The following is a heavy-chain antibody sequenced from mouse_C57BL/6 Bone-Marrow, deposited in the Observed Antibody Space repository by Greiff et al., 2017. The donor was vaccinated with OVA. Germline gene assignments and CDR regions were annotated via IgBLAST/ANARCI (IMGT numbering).Heavy chain of an antibody. V-gene: IGHV1-64*01. CDR1: GYTFTSYW. D-gene: IGHD2-4*01. CDR2: IHPNSGRT. CDR3: AKIYYDYDGFAY. J-gene: IGHJ3*01. Sequence: VQLQQSGAELVKPGASVKLSCKASGYTFTSYWMHWVKQRPGQGLEWIGMIHPNSGRTNYNEKFKSKATLTVDKSSSTAYMQLSILTSEDSAVYYCAKIYYDYDGFAYWGQGTLVTVSA.